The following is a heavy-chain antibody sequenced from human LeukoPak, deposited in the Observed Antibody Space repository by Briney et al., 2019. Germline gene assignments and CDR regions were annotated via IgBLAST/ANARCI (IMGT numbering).Heavy chain of an antibody. CDR1: GFTFDDYG. D-gene: IGHD3-22*01. V-gene: IGHV3-20*04. J-gene: IGHJ4*02. CDR2: INWNGGST. Sequence: GGSLRLSCAASGFTFDDYGMSWVRQAPGKGLEWVPGINWNGGSTGYADSVKGRFTISRDNAKNSLYLQMNSLRAEDTALYYCARDSPYYYDSSGYYTPFDYWGQGTLVTVSS. CDR3: ARDSPYYYDSSGYYTPFDY.